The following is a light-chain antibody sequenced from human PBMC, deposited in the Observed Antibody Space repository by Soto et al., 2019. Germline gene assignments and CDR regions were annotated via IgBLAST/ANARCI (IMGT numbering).Light chain of an antibody. J-gene: IGLJ2*01. Sequence: QLVLTQPPSASGTPGQRVTISCSGSSSNIGSNAVNWYQQLPGTAPKLLIYSNNQRPSGVPDRFSGSRSGTSASLAIGGLQSEDEADYYCEAWDDSLNGVVFGGGTQLTVL. V-gene: IGLV1-44*01. CDR1: SSNIGSNA. CDR2: SNN. CDR3: EAWDDSLNGVV.